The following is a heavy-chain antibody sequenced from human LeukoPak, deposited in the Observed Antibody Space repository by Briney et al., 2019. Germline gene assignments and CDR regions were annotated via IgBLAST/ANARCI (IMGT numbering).Heavy chain of an antibody. J-gene: IGHJ4*02. D-gene: IGHD2-2*01. Sequence: ASVTVSCKASGYTFTGYYMHWVRQAPGQGLEWIGWINPNSGGTNYAQKFQGRVTMTRDTSISTAYMELSRLRSDDTAVYYCARDPYCSSTSCYGMVADYWGQGTLVTVSS. V-gene: IGHV1-2*02. CDR2: INPNSGGT. CDR1: GYTFTGYY. CDR3: ARDPYCSSTSCYGMVADY.